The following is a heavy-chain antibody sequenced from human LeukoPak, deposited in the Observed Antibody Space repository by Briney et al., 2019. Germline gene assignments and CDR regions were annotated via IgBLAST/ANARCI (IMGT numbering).Heavy chain of an antibody. CDR2: ISGSSSDT. CDR3: GRFSRAPDY. Sequence: GGSLRLSCAASGFTFSDYYMNWIRQAPGKGLEYISYISGSSSDTNYADSVKGRFTISRDNAKKSLYLQMNSLSAEDTAVYYCGRFSRAPDYWGQGTLVTVSS. J-gene: IGHJ4*02. CDR1: GFTFSDYY. V-gene: IGHV3-11*06. D-gene: IGHD2-2*01.